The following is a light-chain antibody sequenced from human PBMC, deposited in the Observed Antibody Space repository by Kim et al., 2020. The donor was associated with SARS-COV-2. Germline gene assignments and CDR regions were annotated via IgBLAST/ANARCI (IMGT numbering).Light chain of an antibody. CDR1: QGISSY. J-gene: IGKJ3*01. Sequence: AIRMTQSPSSFSASTGDRVTITCRASQGISSYLAWYQQKPGKAPKLLIYAASTLQSGVPSRFSGSGSGTDFTLTISCLQSEDFANYYCQQYYSYPGTFGPGTKVDIK. V-gene: IGKV1-8*01. CDR3: QQYYSYPGT. CDR2: AAS.